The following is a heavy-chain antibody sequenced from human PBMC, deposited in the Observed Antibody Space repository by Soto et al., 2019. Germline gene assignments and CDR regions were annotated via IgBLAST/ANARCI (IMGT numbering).Heavy chain of an antibody. CDR3: ATDCRSTTSYPRNGFDP. D-gene: IGHD2-2*01. Sequence: QVQLVQSGAEVKKPGASVKVSCKASGYTFTSYGISWVRQAPGQGLEWMGWISADNGNTNYAQKLQGRVTMTTDTSTSTASMERRSLRSDDTAVYYCATDCRSTTSYPRNGFDPWGQATRVSVSS. CDR1: GYTFTSYG. CDR2: ISADNGNT. J-gene: IGHJ5*02. V-gene: IGHV1-18*01.